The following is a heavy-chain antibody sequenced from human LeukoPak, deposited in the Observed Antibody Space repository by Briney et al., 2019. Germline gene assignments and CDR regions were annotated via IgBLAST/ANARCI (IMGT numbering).Heavy chain of an antibody. CDR2: IYHSGST. V-gene: IGHV4-30-2*01. CDR3: ARAPQRLVRGAFDI. J-gene: IGHJ3*02. D-gene: IGHD6-19*01. CDR1: GGSISSGGYY. Sequence: PSETLSLTCTVSGGSISSGGYYWSWIRQPPGKGLEWIGYIYHSGSTYYNPSLKSRVTISVDRSKNQFSLKLSSVTAADTAVYYCARAPQRLVRGAFDIWGQGTMVTVSS.